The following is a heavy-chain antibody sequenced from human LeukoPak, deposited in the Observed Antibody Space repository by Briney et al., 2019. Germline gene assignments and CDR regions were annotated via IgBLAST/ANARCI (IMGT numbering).Heavy chain of an antibody. CDR1: GFTFSSYA. CDR2: ISYDGSNK. V-gene: IGHV3-30-3*01. CDR3: ARAPLTYYDFWSGLDV. J-gene: IGHJ6*04. Sequence: PGGSLRLSCAASGFTFSSYAMHWVRQAPGKGLEWVAVISYDGSNKYYADSVKGRFTISRDNSKNTLYLQMNSLRAEDTAVYYCARAPLTYYDFWSGLDVWGKGTTVTVSS. D-gene: IGHD3-3*01.